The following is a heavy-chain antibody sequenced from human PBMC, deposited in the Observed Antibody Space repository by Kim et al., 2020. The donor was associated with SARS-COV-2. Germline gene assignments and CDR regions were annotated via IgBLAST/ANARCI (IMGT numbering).Heavy chain of an antibody. CDR3: ATDVNLPQPRFFDS. V-gene: IGHV3-23*01. CDR2: LRGSGQSS. J-gene: IGHJ4*02. Sequence: GGSLRLSCSASGFTFRTYSMSWVRQALGKRLERVAGLRGSGQSSYYPDSVRGRFTISRDNPKHLLYLHMNSLRVEDTALSYCATDVNLPQPRFFDSRGQG. CDR1: GFTFRTYS.